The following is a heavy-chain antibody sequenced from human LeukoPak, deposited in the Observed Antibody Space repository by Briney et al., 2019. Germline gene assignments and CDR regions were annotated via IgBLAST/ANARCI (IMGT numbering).Heavy chain of an antibody. CDR2: IYYRGST. V-gene: IGHV4-31*03. CDR1: GGSLIIGGYY. J-gene: IGHJ4*02. D-gene: IGHD3-10*01. Sequence: PSQTLSLTCTVSGGSLIIGGYYWSWIRQHPGKGLEWIGYIYYRGSTYYNPSLKSRVTISVDTSKNQFSLNLTSVTAADTAVYYCARWVVPGTLDYWGQGTLVTVSS. CDR3: ARWVVPGTLDY.